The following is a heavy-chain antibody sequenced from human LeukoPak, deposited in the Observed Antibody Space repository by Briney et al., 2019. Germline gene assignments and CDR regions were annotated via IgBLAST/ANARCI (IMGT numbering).Heavy chain of an antibody. J-gene: IGHJ5*02. Sequence: ASVKVSFKASGYTFTSYGISWVRQAHGQGLEWMGWISAYNGNTNYAQKLQGRVTMTTDTSTSTAYMELRSLRSDDTAVYYCARAPYYGSGSPLGPWGQGTLVTVSS. CDR3: ARAPYYGSGSPLGP. CDR1: GYTFTSYG. V-gene: IGHV1-18*01. D-gene: IGHD3-10*01. CDR2: ISAYNGNT.